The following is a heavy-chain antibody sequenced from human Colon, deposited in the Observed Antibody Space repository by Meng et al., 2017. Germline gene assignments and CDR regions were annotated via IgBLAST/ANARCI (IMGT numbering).Heavy chain of an antibody. J-gene: IGHJ4*02. CDR2: ISHDGTYI. CDR1: GFTFSDFA. Sequence: GESLKISCAASGFTFSDFAVHWVRRSPGRGLEWVAVISHDGTYISYTDSVKGRFTISRDSSVNTVFLQMSSLRVEDTAVYYCARPRGPGKGGVRYFDYWGQGTLVTVSS. V-gene: IGHV3-30*04. CDR3: ARPRGPGKGGVRYFDY. D-gene: IGHD3-10*01.